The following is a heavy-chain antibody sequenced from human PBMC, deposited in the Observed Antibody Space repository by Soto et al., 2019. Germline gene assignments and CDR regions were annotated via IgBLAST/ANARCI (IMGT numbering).Heavy chain of an antibody. CDR2: INPDNSNT. CDR1: GYNFTDYA. V-gene: IGHV1-3*01. Sequence: VQLVQYGAEVKKPGASVKVPCKASGYNFTDYALHWVRQAPGQGLEWMGWINPDNSNTKYSQKFQGRVTISSDTSANTAYMELRSLTSEDTAVYYCAVVFYYYGSGSDSWGQGTLVIASS. J-gene: IGHJ5*02. D-gene: IGHD3-10*01. CDR3: AVVFYYYGSGSDS.